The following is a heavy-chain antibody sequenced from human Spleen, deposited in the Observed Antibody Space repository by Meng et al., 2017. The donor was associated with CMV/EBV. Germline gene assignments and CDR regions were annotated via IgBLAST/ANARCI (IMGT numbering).Heavy chain of an antibody. Sequence: GESLKISCAASGFTFSSYSMNWVRQAPGKGLEWVTFIQFDGSNTFYADSVKGRFTISRDNSKNTLYLQMNSLRAEDTAVYYCARDSGYYGSGTYYTFDYWGQGTLVTVSS. CDR3: ARDSGYYGSGTYYTFDY. D-gene: IGHD3-10*01. V-gene: IGHV3-30*02. CDR2: IQFDGSNT. CDR1: GFTFSSYS. J-gene: IGHJ4*02.